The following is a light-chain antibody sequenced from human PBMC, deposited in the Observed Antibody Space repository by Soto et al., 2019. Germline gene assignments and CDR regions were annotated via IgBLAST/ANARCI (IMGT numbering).Light chain of an antibody. CDR3: QQFNV. Sequence: AIQLTQYPSSLSASVGDRVTITCRASQGISSALAWYQQKPGKAPKLLIYDASSLESGVPSRFSGSGSGTDFTLTISSLQPEDFATYYCQQFNVFGGGTKVDIK. V-gene: IGKV1-13*02. CDR1: QGISSA. J-gene: IGKJ4*01. CDR2: DAS.